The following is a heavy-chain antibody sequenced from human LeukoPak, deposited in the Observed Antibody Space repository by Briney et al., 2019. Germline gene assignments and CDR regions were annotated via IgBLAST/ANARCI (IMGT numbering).Heavy chain of an antibody. D-gene: IGHD3-9*01. J-gene: IGHJ4*02. Sequence: GGSLRLSCAASGFTFNTYTMNWVRQAPGKGREWVSSITASSTAIYSADSVKGRFTISRDNAKNFLYLQMNSLRAEDTAVYYCARTYYDILTGYNPYFDYWGQGILVTVSS. CDR1: GFTFNTYT. CDR3: ARTYYDILTGYNPYFDY. CDR2: ITASSTAI. V-gene: IGHV3-21*01.